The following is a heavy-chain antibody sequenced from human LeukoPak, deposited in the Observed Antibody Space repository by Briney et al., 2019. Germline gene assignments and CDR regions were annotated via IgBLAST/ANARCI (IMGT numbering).Heavy chain of an antibody. V-gene: IGHV1-46*01. D-gene: IGHD2-2*01. CDR1: GYTFTSYY. CDR3: ARDGGVVVPAAIEPGPLDP. CDR2: INPSGGST. J-gene: IGHJ5*02. Sequence: ASVKVSCKASGYTFTSYYMHWVRQAPGQGLEWMGIINPSGGSTSYAQKFQGRVTMTRDMSTSTVYMELSSLRSEDTAVYYCARDGGVVVPAAIEPGPLDPRGQGTLVTVSS.